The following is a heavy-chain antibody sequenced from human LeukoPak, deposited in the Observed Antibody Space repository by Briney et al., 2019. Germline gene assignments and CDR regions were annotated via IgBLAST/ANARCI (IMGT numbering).Heavy chain of an antibody. CDR3: ARGLQGHWFDS. CDR2: MNTDGSNT. J-gene: IGHJ5*01. Sequence: GGSLRLSCAASGFTFSSYWMHWVRQAPGKGLVWVSRMNTDGSNTNYADSVKGRFTISRDNAKNTLYLQMNSLRAEDTAVYYCARGLQGHWFDSWGQGTLVTVSS. D-gene: IGHD5-18*01. CDR1: GFTFSSYW. V-gene: IGHV3-74*01.